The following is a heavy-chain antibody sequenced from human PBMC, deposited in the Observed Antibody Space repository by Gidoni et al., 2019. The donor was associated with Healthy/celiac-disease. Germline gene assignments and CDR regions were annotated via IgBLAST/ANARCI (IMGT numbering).Heavy chain of an antibody. D-gene: IGHD2-2*02. Sequence: QVQLVESGGGVVQPGRSLRLSCAASGFTFSSYGMHWVRQAPGKGLEWVAVIWYDGSNKYYADSVKGRFTISRDNSKNTLYLQMNSLRAEDTAVYYCARDSSSGYRTKYYFDYWGQGTLVTVSS. J-gene: IGHJ4*02. CDR1: GFTFSSYG. CDR2: IWYDGSNK. V-gene: IGHV3-33*01. CDR3: ARDSSSGYRTKYYFDY.